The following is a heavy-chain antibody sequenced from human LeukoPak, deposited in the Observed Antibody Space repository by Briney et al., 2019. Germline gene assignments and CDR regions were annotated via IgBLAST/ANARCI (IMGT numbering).Heavy chain of an antibody. CDR2: IYHSGSN. J-gene: IGHJ6*03. Sequence: SETLSLTCTVSGGSVSSGTYYCNWIRQPPGKGLEWIGYIYHSGSNNYNPTLKSRATISVDTSKNQFSLKLSYVTAADTAGYYCARDEDNSGRYYYYMDVWGKGTTVTVSS. D-gene: IGHD3-22*01. V-gene: IGHV4-61*01. CDR1: GGSVSSGTYY. CDR3: ARDEDNSGRYYYYMDV.